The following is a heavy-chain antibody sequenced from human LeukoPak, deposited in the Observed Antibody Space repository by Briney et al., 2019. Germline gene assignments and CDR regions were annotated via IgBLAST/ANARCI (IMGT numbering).Heavy chain of an antibody. CDR2: IYYSGST. V-gene: IGHV4-30-4*08. Sequence: PSETLSLTCTVSGGSISSGDYYWSWIRQPPGKGLEWIGYIYYSGSTYYNPSLKSRVTISVDTSKNQFSLKLSSVTAADTAVYYCARGRSSSTSHNGGIDYWGQGTLVTVSS. J-gene: IGHJ4*02. CDR1: GGSISSGDYY. CDR3: ARGRSSSTSHNGGIDY. D-gene: IGHD2-2*01.